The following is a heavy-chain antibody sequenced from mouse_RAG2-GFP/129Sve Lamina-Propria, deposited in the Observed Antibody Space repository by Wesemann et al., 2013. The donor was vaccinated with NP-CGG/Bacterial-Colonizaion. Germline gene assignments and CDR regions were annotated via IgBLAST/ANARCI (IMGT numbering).Heavy chain of an antibody. Sequence: EVKLLQSGGGLVQPGGSLKLSCAASGIDFSRSWMSWVRRAPGIGLEWIGEINPDSSTINYAPSLKDKFIISRDNAKNTLYLQMSKVRSEDTALYYCARQKTTVVPDWYFDVWGTGTTVTVSS. J-gene: IGHJ1*03. V-gene: IGHV4-1*01. CDR3: ARQKTTVVPDWYFDV. CDR1: GIDFSRSW. CDR2: INPDSSTI. D-gene: IGHD1-1*01.